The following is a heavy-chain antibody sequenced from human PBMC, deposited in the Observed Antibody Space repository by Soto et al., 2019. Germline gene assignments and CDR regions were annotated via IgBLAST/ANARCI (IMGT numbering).Heavy chain of an antibody. V-gene: IGHV1-2*02. CDR3: TTHAGYYYNDY. Sequence: GASVKVSCKASGYTFTDHYMQWVRQAPGQGLEWMGWINPDSGDTDYAQKFQGRVTMTRDTSISTAYMEVCRLRSEDTAMYYCTTHAGYYYNDYWGQGTLVTVSS. J-gene: IGHJ4*02. CDR1: GYTFTDHY. D-gene: IGHD3-9*01. CDR2: INPDSGDT.